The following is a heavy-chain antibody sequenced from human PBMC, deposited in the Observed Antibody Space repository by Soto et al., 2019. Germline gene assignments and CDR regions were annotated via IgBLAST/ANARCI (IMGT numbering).Heavy chain of an antibody. Sequence: QVQLQQWGAGLLKPSETLSLTCAVYGGSFSGYYWTWIRQPPGTGLEWIGEINHSGSTNYNPSIKSRVTISVDTSKNQFSLKLTSVTAPDTAVYYCARDKITGLFDYWGQGTLVTVSS. D-gene: IGHD2-8*02. CDR3: ARDKITGLFDY. J-gene: IGHJ4*02. V-gene: IGHV4-34*01. CDR1: GGSFSGYY. CDR2: INHSGST.